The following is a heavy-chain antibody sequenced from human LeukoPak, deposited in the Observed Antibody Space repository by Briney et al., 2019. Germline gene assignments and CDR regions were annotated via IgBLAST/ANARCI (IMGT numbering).Heavy chain of an antibody. CDR2: ISWNSGSK. CDR3: AKEARYYYGSRDWYYFDF. Sequence: PGRSLRLSCAASGFTLEDYAMYWVRQAPGKGLEWVSGISWNSGSKGYADSVKGRFTISRDNAKNSLYLQMNSLRAEDTALYFCAKEARYYYGSRDWYYFDFWGQGTLVTVSS. CDR1: GFTLEDYA. D-gene: IGHD3-10*01. V-gene: IGHV3-9*01. J-gene: IGHJ4*02.